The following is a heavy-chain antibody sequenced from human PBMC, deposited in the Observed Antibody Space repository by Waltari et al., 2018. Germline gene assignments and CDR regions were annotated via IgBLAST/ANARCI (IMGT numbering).Heavy chain of an antibody. CDR3: AKDTHYSQPGYSSSWYGYFDY. V-gene: IGHV3-30*02. CDR2: IRYDGSNK. D-gene: IGHD6-13*01. CDR1: GFTFSSYG. J-gene: IGHJ4*02. Sequence: QVQLVESGGGVVQPGGSLRLSCAASGFTFSSYGMHWVRQAPGKGLGWVAFIRYDGSNKYYADSVKGRFTISRDNSKNTLYLQMNSLRAEDTAVYYCAKDTHYSQPGYSSSWYGYFDYWGQGTLVTVSS.